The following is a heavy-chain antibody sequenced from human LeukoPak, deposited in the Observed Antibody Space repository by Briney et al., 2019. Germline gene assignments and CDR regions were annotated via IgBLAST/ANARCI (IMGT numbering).Heavy chain of an antibody. CDR1: GGSFSGYY. J-gene: IGHJ4*02. V-gene: IGHV4-34*01. D-gene: IGHD6-19*01. CDR3: ARVGSGWGEIDY. CDR2: INHSGST. Sequence: SETLSLTCAVYGGSFSGYYWSWIRQPPGKGLEWIGEINHSGSTNYNPSLKSRVTISVDTSKNQFSRKLNSVTAADTAVYYCARVGSGWGEIDYWGQGTLVTVSS.